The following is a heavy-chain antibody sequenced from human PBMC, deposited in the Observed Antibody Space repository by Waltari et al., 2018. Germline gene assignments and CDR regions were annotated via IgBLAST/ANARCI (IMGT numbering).Heavy chain of an antibody. CDR2: VNNSGKP. CDR1: GDSISGNYW. V-gene: IGHV4-4*02. D-gene: IGHD2-2*01. J-gene: IGHJ4*02. CDR3: AGDRAIGLFFDY. Sequence: QVQLQESGQGLVKPSGTLSLTCAVSGDSISGNYWWSWVRQSPEKGLEWIGQVNNSGKPPYNPSHQSRVAISVDKPKNQFSLNLNSVTAADTAIYYCAGDRAIGLFFDYWGRGTLVTVSS.